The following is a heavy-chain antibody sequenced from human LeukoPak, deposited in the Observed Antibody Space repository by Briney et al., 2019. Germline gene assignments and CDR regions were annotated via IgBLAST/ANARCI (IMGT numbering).Heavy chain of an antibody. J-gene: IGHJ4*02. V-gene: IGHV3-74*01. Sequence: GGSLRLSCAASGFTFSSYWMHWVRQAPGKGLVWVSRINSDGSSTSYADSVKGRFTISRDNSKNTLYLQMNSLRAEDTAVYYCAKDHGIYCTNGVCYFDYWGQGTLVTVSS. CDR1: GFTFSSYW. D-gene: IGHD2-8*01. CDR3: AKDHGIYCTNGVCYFDY. CDR2: INSDGSST.